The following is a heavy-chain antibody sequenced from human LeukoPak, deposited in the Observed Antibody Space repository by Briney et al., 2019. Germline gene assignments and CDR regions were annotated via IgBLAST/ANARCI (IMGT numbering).Heavy chain of an antibody. D-gene: IGHD3-10*01. CDR3: AREAYTYGSGSYDY. J-gene: IGHJ4*02. CDR2: ISSSSSYI. Sequence: PGGSLRLSCAASGFTFSSYSMNWLRQAPGKGLEWVSSISSSSSYIYYADSVKGRFTISRDNAKNSLYLQMNSLRAEDTAVYYCAREAYTYGSGSYDYWGQGTLVTVSS. V-gene: IGHV3-21*01. CDR1: GFTFSSYS.